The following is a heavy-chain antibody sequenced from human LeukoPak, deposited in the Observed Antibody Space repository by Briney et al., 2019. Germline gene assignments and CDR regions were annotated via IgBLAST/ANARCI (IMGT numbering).Heavy chain of an antibody. CDR3: ASLGTRGGWFLDY. V-gene: IGHV1-46*01. D-gene: IGHD6-19*01. J-gene: IGHJ4*02. Sequence: GIINPSGRSTTYAQKFQGRVTMTRETYTSTVYMELSSLRSEDTAVYYCASLGTRGGWFLDYWGQGTLVTVSS. CDR2: INPSGRST.